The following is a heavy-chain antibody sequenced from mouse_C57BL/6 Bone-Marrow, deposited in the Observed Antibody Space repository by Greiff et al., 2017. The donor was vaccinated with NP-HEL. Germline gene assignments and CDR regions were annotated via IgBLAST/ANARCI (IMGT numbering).Heavy chain of an antibody. CDR2: IYWDDDK. J-gene: IGHJ2*01. V-gene: IGHV8-12*01. CDR1: GFSLSTSGMG. D-gene: IGHD2-3*01. Sequence: QVTLKESGPGILQSSQTLSLTCSFSGFSLSTSGMGVSWIRQPSGKGLEWLAHIYWDDDKRYNPSLKSRLTISKATSRNQVFLKITSVDTADTATYYCARSYDGYYTTSFDYWGQGTTLTVSS. CDR3: ARSYDGYYTTSFDY.